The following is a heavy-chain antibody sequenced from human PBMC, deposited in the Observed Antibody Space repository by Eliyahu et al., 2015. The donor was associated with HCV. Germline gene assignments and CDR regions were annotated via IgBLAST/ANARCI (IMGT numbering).Heavy chain of an antibody. V-gene: IGHV3-33*08. J-gene: IGHJ4*02. CDR3: ARERSNYGDGEVDY. D-gene: IGHD4-17*01. CDR1: GFTFSSYG. CDR2: IWDDGSNK. Sequence: QVQLVESGGGVVQPGRSLRLSCAASGFTFSSYGMHWVRQAPGKGLGWVAVIWDDGSNKYYADSVKGRFTISRDNSKNTLYLQMNSLRAEDTAVYYCARERSNYGDGEVDYWGQGTLVTVSS.